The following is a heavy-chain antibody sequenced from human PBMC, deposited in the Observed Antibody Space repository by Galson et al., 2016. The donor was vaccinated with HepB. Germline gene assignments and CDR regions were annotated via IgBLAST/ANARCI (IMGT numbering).Heavy chain of an antibody. CDR3: AKEISVAGVNGLPSDY. D-gene: IGHD6-19*01. J-gene: IGHJ4*02. Sequence: SLRLSCAASGFSFSIYGMHWVRQAPGKGLEWAAVISYDGSNKYYADSVKGRFTISRDNFKNTLYLQMNSLRAEDTAVYYCAKEISVAGVNGLPSDYWGQGTLVTVSS. CDR1: GFSFSIYG. V-gene: IGHV3-30*18. CDR2: ISYDGSNK.